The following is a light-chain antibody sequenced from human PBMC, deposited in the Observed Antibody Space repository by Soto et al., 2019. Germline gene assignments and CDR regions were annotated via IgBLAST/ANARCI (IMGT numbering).Light chain of an antibody. CDR3: QQYNSSPT. J-gene: IGKJ1*01. CDR1: QSISSW. Sequence: DIQMTQSPSTLSASVGDRVTITCRASQSISSWLAWYQQKPGKAPKLLIYKASSLESGVPSWFSGSGSGTEFTLTISSLQPDDFATYYCQQYNSSPTFGQGTKVEIK. V-gene: IGKV1-5*03. CDR2: KAS.